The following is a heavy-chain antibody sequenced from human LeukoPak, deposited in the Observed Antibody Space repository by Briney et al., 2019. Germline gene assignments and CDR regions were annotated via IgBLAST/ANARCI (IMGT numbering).Heavy chain of an antibody. CDR2: INPSGGST. V-gene: IGHV1-46*01. Sequence: ASVKVSCKASGYTFTSYYMHWVRQAPGQGLEWMGIINPSGGSTSYAQKFQGRVAMTRDTSTSTVYMELSSLRSEDTAVYYCAREDSGSGSYYNVADYFDYWGQGTLVTVSS. CDR1: GYTFTSYY. J-gene: IGHJ4*02. D-gene: IGHD3-10*01. CDR3: AREDSGSGSYYNVADYFDY.